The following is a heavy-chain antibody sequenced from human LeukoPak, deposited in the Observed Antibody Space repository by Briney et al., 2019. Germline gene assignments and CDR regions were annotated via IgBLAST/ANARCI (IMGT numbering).Heavy chain of an antibody. CDR2: TSGSGRSI. CDR3: AKDQVNMIVVVLWYFDL. CDR1: GFTISSYA. J-gene: IGHJ2*01. D-gene: IGHD3-22*01. V-gene: IGHV3-23*01. Sequence: GGSLRLSCSVSGFTISSYAMRWVRQAPGKGLEWVSGTSGSGRSIHYADSVKGRFTISRDNSKNTLYLQMNSLRADDTAVYYCAKDQVNMIVVVLWYFDLWGRGTLVTVSS.